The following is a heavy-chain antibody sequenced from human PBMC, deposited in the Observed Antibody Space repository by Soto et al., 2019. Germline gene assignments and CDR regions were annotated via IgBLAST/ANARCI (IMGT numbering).Heavy chain of an antibody. Sequence: GASVKVSCKASGYTFTCYDINWVRQATGQGLEWMGWMNPNSANTGYAQKFQGRVTMTRNTSISTAYMELSSLRSEDTAVYYCAKGTWTQLWPGTMEVWGQGTTVTVSS. J-gene: IGHJ6*02. V-gene: IGHV1-8*02. D-gene: IGHD5-18*01. CDR2: MNPNSANT. CDR1: GYTFTCYD. CDR3: AKGTWTQLWPGTMEV.